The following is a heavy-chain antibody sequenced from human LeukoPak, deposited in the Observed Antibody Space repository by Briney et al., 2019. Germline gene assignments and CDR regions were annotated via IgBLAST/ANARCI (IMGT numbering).Heavy chain of an antibody. CDR2: IYHSGST. V-gene: IGHV4-30-2*01. D-gene: IGHD3-9*01. Sequence: PSQTLSLTCTVSGGSNSSGGYYWSWIRQPPGKGLEWIGYIYHSGSTYYNPSLKSRVTISVDRSKNQFSLKLSSVTAADTAVYYCARAYYDILTGYSLFDYWGQGTLVTVSS. CDR3: ARAYYDILTGYSLFDY. CDR1: GGSNSSGGYY. J-gene: IGHJ4*02.